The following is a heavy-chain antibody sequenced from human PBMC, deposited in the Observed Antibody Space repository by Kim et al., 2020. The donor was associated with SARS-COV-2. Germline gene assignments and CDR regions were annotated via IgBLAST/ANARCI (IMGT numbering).Heavy chain of an antibody. V-gene: IGHV1-18*01. D-gene: IGHD5-18*01. CDR1: GYTFTSHG. J-gene: IGHJ6*03. CDR3: ARDAGYSFGIHYYYYMDV. CDR2: ISDYNSNT. Sequence: ASVKVSCKASGYTFTSHGISWVRQAPGQGLEWMGYISDYNSNTIYAQKFQGRLTMTTDTSTSTVYMELRSLRSNYTAVYYCARDAGYSFGIHYYYYMDVWGKGTTVTVSS.